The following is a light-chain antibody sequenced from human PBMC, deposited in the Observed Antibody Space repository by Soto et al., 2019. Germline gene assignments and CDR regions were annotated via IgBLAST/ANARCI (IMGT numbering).Light chain of an antibody. CDR2: GAS. Sequence: EIVMTQSPATLSVSPGERATLSCRARQSVSSNLAWYQQKTGQAPRLLIYGASTRATGIPARFSGSGSGTEFTLTISSLQSEDFAVYYCQQYNNWPPLTFGGGTKVEIK. V-gene: IGKV3-15*01. CDR1: QSVSSN. CDR3: QQYNNWPPLT. J-gene: IGKJ4*01.